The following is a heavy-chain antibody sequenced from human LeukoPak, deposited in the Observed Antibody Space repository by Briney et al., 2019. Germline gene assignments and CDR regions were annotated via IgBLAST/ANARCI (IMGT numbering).Heavy chain of an antibody. CDR3: ARDRTYSYGYRYYMDV. V-gene: IGHV4-61*02. CDR1: GGSISSGSYS. Sequence: SQTLSLTCTVSGGSISSGSYSWSWIPQPAGKGLVGNGLIYTSPSTNYTPSLQSPVPISVATSKNQFSLELSSVTAADTAVYYCARDRTYSYGYRYYMDVWGKGTTVTISS. D-gene: IGHD5-18*01. J-gene: IGHJ6*03. CDR2: IYTSPST.